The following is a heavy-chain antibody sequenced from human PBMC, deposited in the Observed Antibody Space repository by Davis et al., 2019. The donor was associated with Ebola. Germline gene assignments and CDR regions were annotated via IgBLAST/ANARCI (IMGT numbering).Heavy chain of an antibody. J-gene: IGHJ5*02. V-gene: IGHV1-18*04. Sequence: AASVKVSCKASGYTFTIYNITWVRQAPGQGLEWMGWISPYSGLTSYAQRLQGRVTMTTDTSTSTAYMDLRSLRSDDSAVYFCARASYQVDHNWFDPWGQGTLVTVSS. CDR3: ARASYQVDHNWFDP. D-gene: IGHD2-15*01. CDR1: GYTFTIYN. CDR2: ISPYSGLT.